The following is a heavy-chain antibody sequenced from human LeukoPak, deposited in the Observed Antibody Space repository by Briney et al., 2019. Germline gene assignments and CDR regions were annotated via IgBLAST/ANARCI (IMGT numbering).Heavy chain of an antibody. CDR3: ARGPPNYYGSGSYSGYYYYYYMDV. Sequence: SETLSLTCTVSGGSISSYYWSWIRQPPATGLEWIGYIYHSGSTNSNPALKRRVTISVDTSKNQFSLKLSSVTAADTAVYYCARGPPNYYGSGSYSGYYYYYYMDVWGKGTTVTVSS. D-gene: IGHD3-10*01. CDR2: IYHSGST. J-gene: IGHJ6*03. CDR1: GGSISSYY. V-gene: IGHV4-59*01.